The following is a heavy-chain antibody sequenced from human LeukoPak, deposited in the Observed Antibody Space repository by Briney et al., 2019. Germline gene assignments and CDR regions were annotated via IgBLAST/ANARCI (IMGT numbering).Heavy chain of an antibody. CDR2: ISGSGGST. CDR1: GFTFSSYA. J-gene: IGHJ4*02. CDR3: AKASSYDYVWGSYRDY. V-gene: IGHV3-23*01. Sequence: GGSLRLSCAASGFTFSSYAMSWVRQAPGKGLEWVSAISGSGGSTYYADSVKGRFTISRDNSKNTLYLQMNSLRAEDTAVYCCAKASSYDYVWGSYRDYWGQGTLVTVSS. D-gene: IGHD3-16*01.